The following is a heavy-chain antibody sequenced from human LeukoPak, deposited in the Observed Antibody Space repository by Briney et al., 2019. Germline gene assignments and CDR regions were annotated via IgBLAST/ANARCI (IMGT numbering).Heavy chain of an antibody. V-gene: IGHV4-59*11. D-gene: IGHD3-22*01. J-gene: IGHJ4*02. CDR3: ARGSGYSHGYYDSSGPLGY. CDR1: GGSISSHY. Sequence: ASETLSLTCTVSGGSISSHYWSWIRQPPGKGLEWIGYIYYSGSTNYNPSLKSRVTISVDTSKNQFSLKLSSVTAADTAVYYCARGSGYSHGYYDSSGPLGYWGQGTLVTVSS. CDR2: IYYSGST.